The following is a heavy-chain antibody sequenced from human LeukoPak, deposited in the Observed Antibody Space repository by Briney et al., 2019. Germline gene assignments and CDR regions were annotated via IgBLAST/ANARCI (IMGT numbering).Heavy chain of an antibody. Sequence: SETLSLTCTVSGGSIVTNDFYWGWIRQPPGKGLEWFVSVYYTGSTSSNPSFRSRVAISVDRSKNQFSLELYSVTAADTAVYFCVGDGDIFTGYNDYWGQGTLVTVSS. CDR1: GGSIVTNDFY. J-gene: IGHJ4*02. V-gene: IGHV4-39*07. CDR2: VYYTGST. D-gene: IGHD3-9*01. CDR3: VGDGDIFTGYNDY.